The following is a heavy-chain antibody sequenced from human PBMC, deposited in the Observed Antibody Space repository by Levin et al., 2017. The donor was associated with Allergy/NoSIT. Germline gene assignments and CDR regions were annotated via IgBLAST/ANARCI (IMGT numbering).Heavy chain of an antibody. CDR1: GGTFSSYA. Sequence: SVKVSCKASGGTFSSYAISWVRQAPGQGLEWMGRIIPILGIANYAQKFQGRVTITADKSTSTAYMELSSLRSEDTAVYYCARDIPRRMVAARDAFDIWGQGTMVTVSS. D-gene: IGHD2-15*01. CDR3: ARDIPRRMVAARDAFDI. CDR2: IIPILGIA. J-gene: IGHJ3*02. V-gene: IGHV1-69*04.